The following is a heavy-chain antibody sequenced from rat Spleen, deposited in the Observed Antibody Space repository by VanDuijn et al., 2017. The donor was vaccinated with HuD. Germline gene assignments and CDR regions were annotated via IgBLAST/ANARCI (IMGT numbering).Heavy chain of an antibody. V-gene: IGHV2S12*01. CDR3: TRPPWLRRAQTYSFDY. J-gene: IGHJ2*01. D-gene: IGHD1-11*01. Sequence: QVQLKESGPGLVQPSQTLSLTCTVSGFSLTSNGVSWVRQPPGKGLEWIAAISSGGSTYYNSALKSRLSISRDTSKSQVFLKMNSLQTEDTAIYFCTRPPWLRRAQTYSFDYWGQGVMVTVSS. CDR2: ISSGGST. CDR1: GFSLTSNG.